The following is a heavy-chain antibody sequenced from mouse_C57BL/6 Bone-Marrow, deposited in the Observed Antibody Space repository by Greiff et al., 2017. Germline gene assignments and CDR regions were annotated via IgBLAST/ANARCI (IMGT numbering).Heavy chain of an antibody. J-gene: IGHJ3*01. CDR2: IYPRSGNT. CDR1: GYTFTSYG. CDR3: AIYYYGNRFAY. Sequence: VQRVESGAELARPGASVKLSCKASGYTFTSYGISWVKQRTGQGLEWIGEIYPRSGNTYYNEKFKGKATLTADKSSSTAYMELRSLTSEDSAVYFCAIYYYGNRFAYWGQGTLVTVSA. V-gene: IGHV1-81*01. D-gene: IGHD1-1*01.